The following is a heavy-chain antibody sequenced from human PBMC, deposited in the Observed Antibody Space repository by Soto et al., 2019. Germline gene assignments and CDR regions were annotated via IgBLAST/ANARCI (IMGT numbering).Heavy chain of an antibody. CDR2: IYYSGST. D-gene: IGHD3-9*01. Sequence: SETLSLTCTVSGGSISSYYWSWIRQPPGKGLEWIGYIYYSGSTNYNPSLKSRVTISVDTSKNQFSLKLSSVTAADTAVYYCARELRYFDWLLYNWFDPWGQGTLVAVSS. J-gene: IGHJ5*02. CDR1: GGSISSYY. CDR3: ARELRYFDWLLYNWFDP. V-gene: IGHV4-59*01.